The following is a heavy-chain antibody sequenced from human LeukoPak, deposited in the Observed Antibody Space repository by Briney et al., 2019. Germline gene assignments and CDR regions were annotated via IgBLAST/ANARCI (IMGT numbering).Heavy chain of an antibody. CDR3: AKVRDTGGWDHFDN. D-gene: IGHD6-19*01. V-gene: IGHV3-23*01. CDR1: GFTFSNYA. Sequence: GGSLRLSCAASGFTFSNYAMNWVRQAPGKGLEWVSGISYSGTNTHYADSVKGRFTVSRDNSRNTLHLEMNSLRAEDTAVYYCAKVRDTGGWDHFDNWGQGTLVTVSS. CDR2: ISYSGTNT. J-gene: IGHJ4*02.